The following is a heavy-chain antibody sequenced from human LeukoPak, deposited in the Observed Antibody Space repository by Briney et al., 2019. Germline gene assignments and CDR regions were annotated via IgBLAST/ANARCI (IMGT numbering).Heavy chain of an antibody. Sequence: SETLSLTCTVSGGSISSYYWSWIRQPPGKGLEWIGYIYYSGSTNYNPSLKSRVTISVDTSKNQFSLKLSSVTAADTAVYYCARVEGYCSGGSCYAGYFQHWGQGTLVTVSS. CDR2: IYYSGST. CDR3: ARVEGYCSGGSCYAGYFQH. CDR1: GGSISSYY. D-gene: IGHD2-15*01. J-gene: IGHJ1*01. V-gene: IGHV4-59*12.